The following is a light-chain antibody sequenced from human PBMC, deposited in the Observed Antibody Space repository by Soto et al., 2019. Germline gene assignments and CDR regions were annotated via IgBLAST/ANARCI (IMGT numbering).Light chain of an antibody. V-gene: IGKV1-9*01. Sequence: IEMTQSPPFLSASVGDRVSITCRADEGITTYLAWYQQQPGKAPKVLIYGASTLQNGVRPRFSGSGSGTEFTLTISSLQPEDFATYYCQQVKSFPLTFGGGTKVEVK. CDR2: GAS. CDR3: QQVKSFPLT. CDR1: EGITTY. J-gene: IGKJ4*01.